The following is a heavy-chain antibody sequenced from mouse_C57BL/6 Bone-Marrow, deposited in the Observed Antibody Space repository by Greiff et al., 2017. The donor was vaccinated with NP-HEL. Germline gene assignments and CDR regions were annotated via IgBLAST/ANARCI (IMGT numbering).Heavy chain of an antibody. CDR1: GYSFTGYY. Sequence: EVKLQQSGPELVKPGASVKISCKASGYSFTGYYMNWVKQSPEKSLEWIGEINPSTGGTTYNQKFKAKATLTVDKSSSTAYMQLKSLTSEDSAVYYCANSEFAYWGQGTLVTVSA. CDR3: ANSEFAY. V-gene: IGHV1-42*01. CDR2: INPSTGGT. J-gene: IGHJ3*01. D-gene: IGHD6-1*01.